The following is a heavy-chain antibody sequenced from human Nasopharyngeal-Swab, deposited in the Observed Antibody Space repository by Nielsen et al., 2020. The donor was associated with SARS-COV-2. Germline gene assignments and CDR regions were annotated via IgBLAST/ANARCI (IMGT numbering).Heavy chain of an antibody. D-gene: IGHD6-19*01. V-gene: IGHV3-53*01. Sequence: ETLSLTCAASGFTVSSNYMSWVRQAPGKGLEWVSVIYSGGSTYYADSVKGRFTISRDNSKNTLYLQMNSLRAEDTAVYYCARRPEQYSSGWYGLYYYGMDVWGQGTPVTVSS. CDR1: GFTVSSNY. CDR3: ARRPEQYSSGWYGLYYYGMDV. J-gene: IGHJ6*02. CDR2: IYSGGST.